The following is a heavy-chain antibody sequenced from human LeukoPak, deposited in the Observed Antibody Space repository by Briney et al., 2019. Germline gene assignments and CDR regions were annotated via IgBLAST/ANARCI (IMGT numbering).Heavy chain of an antibody. V-gene: IGHV3-21*01. CDR2: MSSGGTYM. J-gene: IGHJ4*02. CDR3: ARDRPTDASRVFLVQ. D-gene: IGHD3-3*01. CDR1: GFTFSSFA. Sequence: PGGSLRLSCAASGFTFSSFAMTWVRQAPGKGLEWVSSMSSGGTYMYYPDSVRGRFTISRDNAKNSLYLLMNNLRAEDTAVYYCARDRPTDASRVFLVQWGQGTLVTVSS.